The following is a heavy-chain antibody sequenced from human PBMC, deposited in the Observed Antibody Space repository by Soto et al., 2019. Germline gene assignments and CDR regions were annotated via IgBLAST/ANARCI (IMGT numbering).Heavy chain of an antibody. CDR2: IYYSGST. Sequence: SETLSLTCTVSGGSISSYYWSWIRQPPGKGLEWIGYIYYSGSTNYNPSLKSRVTISVDTSKNQFSLKLNSVTDADTAVYYCARLINDNGDNRQNVNWGQGTLVTVSA. J-gene: IGHJ4*02. V-gene: IGHV4-59*01. CDR3: ARLINDNGDNRQNVN. CDR1: GGSISSYY. D-gene: IGHD4-17*01.